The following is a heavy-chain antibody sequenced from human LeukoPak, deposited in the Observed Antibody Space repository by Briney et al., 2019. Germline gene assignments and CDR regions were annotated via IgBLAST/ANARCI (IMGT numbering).Heavy chain of an antibody. CDR2: ISSSSSYI. V-gene: IGHV3-21*01. CDR3: ARVLHFDWLLYY. D-gene: IGHD3-9*01. CDR1: GFTFSDYD. Sequence: PGGSLRLSCAASGFTFSDYDMNWVRQAPGKGLEWVSSISSSSSYIYYADSVKGRFTISRDNAKNSLYLQMNSLRAEDTAVYFCARVLHFDWLLYYWGQGTLVTVSS. J-gene: IGHJ4*02.